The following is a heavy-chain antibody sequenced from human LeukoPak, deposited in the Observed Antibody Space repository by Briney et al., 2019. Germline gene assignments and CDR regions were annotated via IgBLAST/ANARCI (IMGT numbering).Heavy chain of an antibody. CDR1: GGTFSSYA. CDR2: IIPILGIA. CDR3: ARVPAELDPGAWFDP. D-gene: IGHD1-1*01. Sequence: SVKVSCKASGGTFSSYAISWVRQAPGQGLEWMGRIIPILGIANCAQKFQGRVTITADKSTSTAYMELSSLRSEDTAVYYCARVPAELDPGAWFDPWGQGTLVTVSS. V-gene: IGHV1-69*04. J-gene: IGHJ5*02.